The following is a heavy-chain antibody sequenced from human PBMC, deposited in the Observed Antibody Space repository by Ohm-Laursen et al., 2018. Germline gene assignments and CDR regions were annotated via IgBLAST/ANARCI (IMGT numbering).Heavy chain of an antibody. D-gene: IGHD3-3*01. Sequence: SLRLSCAASGFTFSSYAMSWVRQAPGKGLEWVSDINGSGGSTYYAASVKGRFTISRDNSKNTLYLQMNTLRPEDTAVYFCAKDPSTVFGVVSYFDYWGQGTPVTVSS. J-gene: IGHJ4*02. V-gene: IGHV3-23*01. CDR1: GFTFSSYA. CDR2: INGSGGST. CDR3: AKDPSTVFGVVSYFDY.